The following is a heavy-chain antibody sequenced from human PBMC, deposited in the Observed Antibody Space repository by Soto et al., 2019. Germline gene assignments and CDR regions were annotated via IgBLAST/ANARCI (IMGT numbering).Heavy chain of an antibody. J-gene: IGHJ4*02. CDR1: GFTFRDYT. V-gene: IGHV3-23*03. D-gene: IGHD2-8*01. CDR2: ILSDYNT. CDR3: ARRTNGYFGY. Sequence: EVQLLQYGGGSAQPGGSLTLSCAASGFTFRDYTMTWVRQAPGQVLECISVILSDYNTFYAGSVRGRFTISRDNSKNTKYLEMNSLRAEDTAIYYCARRTNGYFGYWGQGALVTVSS.